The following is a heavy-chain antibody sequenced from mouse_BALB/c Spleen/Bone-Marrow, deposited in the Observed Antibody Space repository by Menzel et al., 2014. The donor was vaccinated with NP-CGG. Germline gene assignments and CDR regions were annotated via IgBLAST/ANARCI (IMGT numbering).Heavy chain of an antibody. CDR2: IDPSDSET. CDR1: GYSFTSYW. D-gene: IGHD2-1*01. J-gene: IGHJ3*01. Sequence: QVQLKQSGPQLVRPGAPVKISCKASGYSFTSYWMHWVKQRPGQGLEWIGMIDPSDSETRLNQKFKDKATLTVDKSSSTAYMQLSSPTSEDSAVYYCASPSDGNPFAYWGQGTLVTVSA. V-gene: IGHV1S126*01. CDR3: ASPSDGNPFAY.